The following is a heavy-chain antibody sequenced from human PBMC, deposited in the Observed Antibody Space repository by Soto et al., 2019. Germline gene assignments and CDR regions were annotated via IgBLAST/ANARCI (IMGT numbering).Heavy chain of an antibody. CDR3: ARLRITMVRGHPSYYYYYGMDV. V-gene: IGHV4-39*01. CDR2: IYYSGST. CDR1: GGSISSSSYY. D-gene: IGHD3-10*01. Sequence: SETLSLTCTVSGGSISSSSYYWGWIRQPPGKGLEWIGSIYYSGSTYYNPSLKSRVTISVDTSKNQFSLKLSSVTAADTAVYYCARLRITMVRGHPSYYYYYGMDVWGQGTTVTVSS. J-gene: IGHJ6*02.